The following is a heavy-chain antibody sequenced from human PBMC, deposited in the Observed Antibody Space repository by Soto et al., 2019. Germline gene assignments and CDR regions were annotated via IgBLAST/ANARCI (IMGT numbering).Heavy chain of an antibody. J-gene: IGHJ4*02. Sequence: ASVKVSCKASGYTFTRYTMNWVRQAPGQRLEWMGWINPDNGNTKSSQKFQDRVIITRDTSASTAYMELRSLTSDDTAVYFCARDFRNTCTGASCIYFDYWGQVTLVTVSS. CDR1: GYTFTRYT. CDR2: INPDNGNT. D-gene: IGHD2-8*02. V-gene: IGHV1-3*01. CDR3: ARDFRNTCTGASCIYFDY.